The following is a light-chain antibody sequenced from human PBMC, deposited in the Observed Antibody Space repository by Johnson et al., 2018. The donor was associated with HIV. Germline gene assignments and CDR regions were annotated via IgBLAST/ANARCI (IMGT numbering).Light chain of an antibody. CDR2: ENN. Sequence: QSVLTQPPSVSAAPGQKVTIYCSGSRSSTGRNYASWYQQLPGTAPKLLIYENNKRPSGIPDRFSGSKSGTSATLGITGLQTGDEADYYCGTWDSILSAYVFGTGTRVTVL. CDR3: GTWDSILSAYV. V-gene: IGLV1-51*02. J-gene: IGLJ1*01. CDR1: RSSTGRNY.